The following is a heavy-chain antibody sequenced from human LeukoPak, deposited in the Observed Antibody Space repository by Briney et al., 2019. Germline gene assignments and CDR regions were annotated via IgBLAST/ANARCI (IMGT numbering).Heavy chain of an antibody. D-gene: IGHD3-10*01. CDR1: GGSISSGGYY. CDR2: IYYSGST. J-gene: IGHJ4*02. CDR3: ARNPLDMVRGVIGIC. V-gene: IGHV4-31*03. Sequence: SETLSLTCTVSGGSISSGGYYWSRIRQHPGKGLEWIGYIYYSGSTYYNPSLKSRVTISVDTSKNQFSLKLSSVTAADTAVYYCARNPLDMVRGVIGICWGQGTLVTVSS.